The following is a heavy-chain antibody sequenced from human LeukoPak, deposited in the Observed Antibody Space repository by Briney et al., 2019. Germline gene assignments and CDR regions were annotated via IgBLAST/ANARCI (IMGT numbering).Heavy chain of an antibody. D-gene: IGHD5-12*01. CDR3: ASSYSGYHY. CDR1: GYTFTNYY. Sequence: ASVKVSCKASGYTFTNYYMHWVGQAPGQGLEWMGIIKPSGGGTSYAQKFQGRVSMTRDTSTSTVYMELSSLRSEDTAVYYCASSYSGYHYWGQGTLVTVSS. J-gene: IGHJ4*02. V-gene: IGHV1-46*01. CDR2: IKPSGGGT.